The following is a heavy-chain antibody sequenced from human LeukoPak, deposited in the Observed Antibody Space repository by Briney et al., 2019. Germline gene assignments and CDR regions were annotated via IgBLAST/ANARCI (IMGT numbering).Heavy chain of an antibody. D-gene: IGHD2-2*01. CDR1: GFTFSSYG. CDR2: IWYDGSNK. Sequence: GGSQRLSCAASGFTFSSYGMHWVRQAPGKGLEWVAVIWYDGSNKYYADSVKGRFTISRDNSKNTLYLQMNSLRAEDTAVYYCARGGYCSSTSCPTNWFDPWGQGTLVTVSS. J-gene: IGHJ5*02. CDR3: ARGGYCSSTSCPTNWFDP. V-gene: IGHV3-33*01.